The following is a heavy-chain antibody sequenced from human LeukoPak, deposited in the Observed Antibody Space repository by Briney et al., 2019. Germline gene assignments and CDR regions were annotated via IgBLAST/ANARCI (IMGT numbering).Heavy chain of an antibody. Sequence: SETLSLTCTVSGGSISGSSYYWGWIRQPPGKGLEWIGSIYYSGSTYYNPSLKSRVTISVDTSKNQFSLKLSSVTAADTAVYYCARLGYYYDSSHWGQGTLVTVSS. D-gene: IGHD3-22*01. V-gene: IGHV4-39*01. J-gene: IGHJ4*02. CDR1: GGSISGSSYY. CDR3: ARLGYYYDSSH. CDR2: IYYSGST.